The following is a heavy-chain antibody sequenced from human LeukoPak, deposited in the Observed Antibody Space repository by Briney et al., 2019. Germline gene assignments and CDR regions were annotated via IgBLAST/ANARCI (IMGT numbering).Heavy chain of an antibody. J-gene: IGHJ4*01. V-gene: IGHV3-21*01. CDR1: GFTFSSYS. CDR3: VRDNAYTFDY. D-gene: IGHD5-24*01. Sequence: GGSLRLSCAASGFTFSSYSMNWVRQAPGKGLERVSSISSSSSYIYYADSVKGRFTISRDNTKSTLYLQMNSLRAEDTAIYYCVRDNAYTFDYWGHGTLVTVSS. CDR2: ISSSSSYI.